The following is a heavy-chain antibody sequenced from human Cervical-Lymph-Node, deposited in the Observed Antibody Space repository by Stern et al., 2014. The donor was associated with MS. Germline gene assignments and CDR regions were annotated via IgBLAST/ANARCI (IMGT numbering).Heavy chain of an antibody. CDR1: GFPFDDYA. D-gene: IGHD3-16*02. V-gene: IGHV3-9*01. J-gene: IGHJ3*02. Sequence: QLVESGGCLVQPGRSLRISCVASGFPFDDYAMHWVRQGPGKGLEWVYGISWNGGSRNSADSVKDRVTISRDNAKNSLYLQMSSLRPEDTAFYYCAKTLGRSYHDPFDMWGQGTMVIVSS. CDR2: ISWNGGSR. CDR3: AKTLGRSYHDPFDM.